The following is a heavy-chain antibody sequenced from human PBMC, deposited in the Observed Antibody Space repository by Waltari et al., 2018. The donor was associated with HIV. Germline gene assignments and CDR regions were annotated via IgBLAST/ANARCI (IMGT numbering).Heavy chain of an antibody. V-gene: IGHV4-61*02. CDR1: GGSISSGSYY. CDR3: ARWGGGWFDP. CDR2: IYTSGIT. Sequence: QVQLQESGPGLVKPSQTLSLTCTVSGGSISSGSYYWSWIRQPAGKGLEWIGRIYTSGITNYNPSLKSRVTISVDPSKNQFSLNLSSVTAADTAVYYCARWGGGWFDPWGQGTLVTVSS. D-gene: IGHD3-16*01. J-gene: IGHJ5*02.